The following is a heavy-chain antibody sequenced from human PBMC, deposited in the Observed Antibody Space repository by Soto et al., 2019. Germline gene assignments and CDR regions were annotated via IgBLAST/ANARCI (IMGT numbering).Heavy chain of an antibody. CDR3: ARDGLLFSGPYRPSRFDY. Sequence: PGGSLRLSCAASGFKFSNYWMSWVRQAPGKGLEWVGNIKHDTSEAHYADSVKGRFTITRDNIKNFLFLQMNGLRADDTASYYCARDGLLFSGPYRPSRFDYWGLGTLVTVLL. CDR2: IKHDTSEA. J-gene: IGHJ4*02. D-gene: IGHD3-16*02. CDR1: GFKFSNYW. V-gene: IGHV3-7*03.